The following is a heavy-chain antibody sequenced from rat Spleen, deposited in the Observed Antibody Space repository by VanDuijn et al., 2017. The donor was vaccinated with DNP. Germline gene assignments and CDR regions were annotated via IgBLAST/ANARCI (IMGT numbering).Heavy chain of an antibody. CDR2: ISTSGGST. CDR3: AKRTPWFDY. V-gene: IGHV5-27*01. J-gene: IGHJ2*01. D-gene: IGHD1-11*01. Sequence: EVQLVESGGGLVQPGRSLKLSCAASGFTFSNYDMAWVRQAPTKGLEWVASISTSGGSTYYRDSVKGRFTVSRDNAKSTLYLQMDSLRSEDTATYYCAKRTPWFDYWGQGVMVTVSS. CDR1: GFTFSNYD.